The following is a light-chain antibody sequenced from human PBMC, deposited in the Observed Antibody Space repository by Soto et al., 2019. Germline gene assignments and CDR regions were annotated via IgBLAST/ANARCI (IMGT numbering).Light chain of an antibody. CDR2: KAS. CDR1: QSLSSW. Sequence: DIPMTQSPSTLSASVGDRVTITCRASQSLSSWLAWYQQKPGKAPKLLIYKASSLESGVPSRFSGSGSGTEFTLTISSLQPDDFATYYCQQYNSYPCTFGQGTKLEIK. V-gene: IGKV1-5*03. CDR3: QQYNSYPCT. J-gene: IGKJ2*02.